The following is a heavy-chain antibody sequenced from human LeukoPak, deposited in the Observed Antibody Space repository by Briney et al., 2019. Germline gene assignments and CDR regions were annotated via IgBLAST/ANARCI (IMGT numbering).Heavy chain of an antibody. J-gene: IGHJ4*02. CDR1: GGSFSGYY. D-gene: IGHD5-18*01. V-gene: IGHV4-34*01. Sequence: PSETLSLTCAVYGGSFSGYYWSWLPQPPGKGLEWIGEINHSGSSNYNPSLKSRVTISVDTSKNQFSLKLSSVTAADTAVYYCARGGRYGPGYWGQGTLVAVSS. CDR3: ARGGRYGPGY. CDR2: INHSGSS.